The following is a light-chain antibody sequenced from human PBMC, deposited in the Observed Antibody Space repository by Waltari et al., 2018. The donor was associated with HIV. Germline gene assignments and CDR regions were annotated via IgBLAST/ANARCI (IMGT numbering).Light chain of an antibody. CDR2: DVS. J-gene: IGLJ3*02. CDR3: LTYVSDSGTWK. Sequence: QSPLTQPASVSGNPGQSVTITCTGTNIDVGNYNLVSWYQQHPGKAPKLLIYDVSKRPEGVSSRFSGSKSGYWASLTISGLLAEDESYYFCLTYVSDSGTWKFGGGTYLTV. V-gene: IGLV2-23*02. CDR1: NIDVGNYNL.